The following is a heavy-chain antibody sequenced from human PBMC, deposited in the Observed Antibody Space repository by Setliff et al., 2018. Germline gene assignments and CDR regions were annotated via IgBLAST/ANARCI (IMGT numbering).Heavy chain of an antibody. J-gene: IGHJ3*02. V-gene: IGHV1-24*01. CDR3: ATMHIVVVIAISDHAFDI. D-gene: IGHD2-21*01. Sequence: ASVKVSCKVSGYTHTELSMHWVRQAPGKGLEWMGGFDPEDGETIYAQKFQGRVTMTEDTSTDTAYMELSSLRSEDTAVYYCATMHIVVVIAISDHAFDIWGQGTMVTVS. CDR1: GYTHTELS. CDR2: FDPEDGET.